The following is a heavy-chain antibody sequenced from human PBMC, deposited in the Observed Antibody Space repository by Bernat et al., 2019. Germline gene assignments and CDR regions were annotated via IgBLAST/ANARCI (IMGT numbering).Heavy chain of an antibody. J-gene: IGHJ4*02. CDR1: GFTFSNYG. CDR2: ISYDGSTK. CDR3: ARGGYWGSYADNDY. D-gene: IGHD1-26*01. V-gene: IGHV3-30*03. Sequence: VQLVESGGGLVQPGGSLRLSCSASGFTFSNYGMHWVRQAPGKGLEWVAVISYDGSTKYYADSVKGRFTISRDNSKNTLYLQMNSLRAEDTAVYYCARGGYWGSYADNDYWGQGTLVAVSS.